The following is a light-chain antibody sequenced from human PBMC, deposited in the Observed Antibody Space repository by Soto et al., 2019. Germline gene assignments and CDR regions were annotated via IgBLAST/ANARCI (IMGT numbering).Light chain of an antibody. J-gene: IGKJ4*01. CDR2: GAS. V-gene: IGKV3-20*01. CDR1: QTVRTNY. CDR3: QQYSDSPLT. Sequence: EIVLTQSPGTLSLSPGERATLSCRASQTVRTNYLAWFQHKPGQAPRLLIYGASSRATGIPDRFSGSGSGTDFTLTINRREPEDFAVYFCQQYSDSPLTFGGGPKIEIK.